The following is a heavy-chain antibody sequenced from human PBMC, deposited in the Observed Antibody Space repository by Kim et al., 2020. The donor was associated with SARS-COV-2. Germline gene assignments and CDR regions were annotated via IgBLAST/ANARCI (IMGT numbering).Heavy chain of an antibody. CDR3: ARSLGWELYNFDY. CDR2: IIPIFGTA. V-gene: IGHV1-69*13. D-gene: IGHD1-26*01. J-gene: IGHJ4*02. Sequence: SVKVSCKASGGTFSSYAISWVRQAPGQGLEWMGGIIPIFGTANYAQKFQGRVTITADESTSTTYMELSSLRSEDTAVYYCARSLGWELYNFDYWGQGTLVTVSS. CDR1: GGTFSSYA.